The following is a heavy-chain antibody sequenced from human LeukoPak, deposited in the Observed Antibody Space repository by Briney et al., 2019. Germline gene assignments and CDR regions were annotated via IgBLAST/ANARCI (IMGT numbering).Heavy chain of an antibody. V-gene: IGHV3-21*01. J-gene: IGHJ1*01. CDR2: IDSSSSHI. Sequence: GGSLRLSCAASGFSFSSYAMNWVRQAPGKGLEWVASIDSSSSHIYYADSVKGRLTISRDNPKSSLYLQMNSLRAEDMAVYYCARGYCGGDCYGDWGQGTLVTVSS. CDR3: ARGYCGGDCYGD. CDR1: GFSFSSYA. D-gene: IGHD2-21*02.